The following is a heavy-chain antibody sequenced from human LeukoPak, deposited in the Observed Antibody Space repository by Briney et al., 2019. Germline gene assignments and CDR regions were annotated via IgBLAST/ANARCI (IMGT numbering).Heavy chain of an antibody. CDR2: INPSGGST. CDR3: ARVDEMATISDAFDI. J-gene: IGHJ3*02. V-gene: IGHV1-46*01. D-gene: IGHD5-24*01. CDR1: GYTFTSYY. Sequence: ASVRVSCKASGYTFTSYYMHWLRQAPGQGLEWMGIINPSGGSTSYAQKFQGRVTMTRDTSTSTVYMELSSLRSEDTAVYYCARVDEMATISDAFDIWGQGTMVTVSS.